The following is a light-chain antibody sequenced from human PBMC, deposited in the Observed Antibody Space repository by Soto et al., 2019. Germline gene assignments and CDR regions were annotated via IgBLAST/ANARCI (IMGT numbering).Light chain of an antibody. Sequence: DIVMTQTPPSLSVTPGQPASISCKSSQSLLYSDGKTYLSWYLQKPGQPPHLLIYEVSNRFSGVAERFSGSGSGTDFTLRISRGEAEDCGVYYCMQSVQLPLTVGGGTKVDIK. J-gene: IGKJ4*01. CDR3: MQSVQLPLT. V-gene: IGKV2D-29*01. CDR2: EVS. CDR1: QSLLYSDGKTY.